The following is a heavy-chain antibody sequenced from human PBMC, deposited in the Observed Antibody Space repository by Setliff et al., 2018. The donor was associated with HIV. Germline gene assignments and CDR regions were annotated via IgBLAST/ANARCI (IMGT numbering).Heavy chain of an antibody. D-gene: IGHD3-10*01. CDR2: VYHSGTT. CDR3: ARVITMVWTTFDP. Sequence: LSLTCAVSGYSISTAYYWGWIRQPPGKGLEWIGSVYHSGTTYYNPSLKSRVTISVDTSKNQFSLKLSSVTAADTAVYYCARVITMVWTTFDPWGQGTLVTVSS. J-gene: IGHJ5*02. CDR1: GYSISTAYY. V-gene: IGHV4-38-2*01.